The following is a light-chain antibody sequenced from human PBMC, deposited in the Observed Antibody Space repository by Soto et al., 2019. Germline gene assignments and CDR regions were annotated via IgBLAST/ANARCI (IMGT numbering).Light chain of an antibody. V-gene: IGLV2-8*01. CDR1: SSDVGGYNY. CDR2: EVS. J-gene: IGLJ1*01. Sequence: QSVLTQPPSASGSPGQSVTISCTGTSSDVGGYNYVSWYQQHPGKAPKLMIYEVSKRPSGVPGRFSGSKSGNTASLTISGLQAEDEADYYCSSYGGSNNYVFGPGTNHTVL. CDR3: SSYGGSNNYV.